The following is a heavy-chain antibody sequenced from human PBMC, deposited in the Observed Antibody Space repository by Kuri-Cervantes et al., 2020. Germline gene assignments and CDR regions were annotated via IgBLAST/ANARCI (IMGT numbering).Heavy chain of an antibody. D-gene: IGHD3-10*01. J-gene: IGHJ4*02. Sequence: GGSLRLSCAASGFTFSGYSMNWVRQAPGKGLEWLSSISSDSSTIYYADSVKGRFTISRDNAMDSLYLQMNSLRDEDTAVYYCARFVSGSYFEPLDYWGQGTLVTVSS. CDR2: ISSDSSTI. V-gene: IGHV3-48*02. CDR1: GFTFSGYS. CDR3: ARFVSGSYFEPLDY.